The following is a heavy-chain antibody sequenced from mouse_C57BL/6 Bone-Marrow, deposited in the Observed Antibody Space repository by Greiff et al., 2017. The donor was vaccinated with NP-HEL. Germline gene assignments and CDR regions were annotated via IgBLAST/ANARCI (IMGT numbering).Heavy chain of an antibody. Sequence: EVKLMESGEGLVKPGGSLKLSCAASGFTFSSYAMSWVRQTPEKRLEWVAYISSGGDYIYYADTVKGRFTISRDNARNTLYLQMSSLKAEDTAMYYCTREGRYGRDYWGQGTTLTVSS. J-gene: IGHJ2*01. CDR2: ISSGGDYI. CDR3: TREGRYGRDY. V-gene: IGHV5-9-1*02. D-gene: IGHD1-1*02. CDR1: GFTFSSYA.